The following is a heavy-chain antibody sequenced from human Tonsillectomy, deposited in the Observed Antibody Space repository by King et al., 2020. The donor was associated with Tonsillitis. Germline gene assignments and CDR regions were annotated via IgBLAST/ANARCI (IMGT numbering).Heavy chain of an antibody. J-gene: IGHJ4*02. CDR2: ISGNNGNA. CDR3: ARDWDCGGDCYYFDY. V-gene: IGHV1-18*01. CDR1: GYTFTSYG. D-gene: IGHD2-21*01. Sequence: VQLVESGAEVKKPGASVKVSCKASGYTFTSYGLNWVRQAPGQGLEWMGWISGNNGNANYALKFQGRVTMTTDTSTSTAYMELRSLRSDDTAVYYCARDWDCGGDCYYFDYWGQGTLVTVSS.